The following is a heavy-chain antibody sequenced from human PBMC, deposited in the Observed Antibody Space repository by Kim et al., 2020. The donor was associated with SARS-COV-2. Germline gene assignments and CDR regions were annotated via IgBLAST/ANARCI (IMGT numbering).Heavy chain of an antibody. D-gene: IGHD3-10*01. CDR2: IKQDGSEK. V-gene: IGHV3-7*01. CDR1: GFTFSSYW. CDR3: ASDGWFGEPKTPYFDY. J-gene: IGHJ4*02. Sequence: GGSLRLSCAASGFTFSSYWMSWVRQAPGKGLEWVANIKQDGSEKYYVDSVKGRFTISRDNAKNSLYLQMNSLRAEDTAVYYCASDGWFGEPKTPYFDYWGQGTLVTVSS.